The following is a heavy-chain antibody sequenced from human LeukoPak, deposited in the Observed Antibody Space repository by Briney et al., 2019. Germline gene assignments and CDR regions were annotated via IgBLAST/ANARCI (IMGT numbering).Heavy chain of an antibody. D-gene: IGHD7-27*01. CDR2: INHSGST. Sequence: PSETLSLTRTVSGGSISSYYWSWIRQPPGKGLEWIGEINHSGSTNYNPSLKSRVTISVDTSKNQFSLKLSSVTAADTAVYYCAREGELGNDGWGQGTLVTVSS. J-gene: IGHJ4*02. CDR1: GGSISSYY. V-gene: IGHV4-34*01. CDR3: AREGELGNDG.